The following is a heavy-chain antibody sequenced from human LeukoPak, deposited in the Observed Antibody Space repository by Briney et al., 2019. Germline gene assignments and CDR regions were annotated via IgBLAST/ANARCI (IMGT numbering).Heavy chain of an antibody. CDR3: ARGRGGTFIPSY. CDR1: GFTFSSYA. V-gene: IGHV3-23*01. Sequence: GGSLRLSCAASGFTFSSYAMSWVRQAPGKGLEWVSAISGSGGSTYYADSVKGRFTISRDNSKNTLYLQMNSLRAEDTAVYYCARGRGGTFIPSYWGQGILVTVSS. D-gene: IGHD1/OR15-1a*01. J-gene: IGHJ4*02. CDR2: ISGSGGST.